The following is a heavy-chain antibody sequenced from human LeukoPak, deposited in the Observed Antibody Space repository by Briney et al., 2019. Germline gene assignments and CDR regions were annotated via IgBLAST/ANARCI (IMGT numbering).Heavy chain of an antibody. J-gene: IGHJ3*02. CDR3: ARVLLWFGERAFDI. Sequence: GGSLRLSRAASGFTFSDYYMSWIRQAPGKGLEWVSYISSSGSTIYYADSVKGRFTISRDNAKNSLYLQMNSLRAEDTAVYYCARVLLWFGERAFDIWGQGTMVTVSS. CDR2: ISSSGSTI. V-gene: IGHV3-11*01. CDR1: GFTFSDYY. D-gene: IGHD3-10*01.